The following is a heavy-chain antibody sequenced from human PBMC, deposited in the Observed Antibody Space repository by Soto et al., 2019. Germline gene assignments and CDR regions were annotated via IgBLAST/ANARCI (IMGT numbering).Heavy chain of an antibody. D-gene: IGHD5-18*01. CDR2: IIPIFGTA. Sequence: QVQLVQSGAEVKKPGSSVKVSCKASGGTFSSYAISWVRQAPGQGLEWMGGIIPIFGTANYAQKFQGRVTITADKSTSTAYMELSSLRSEDTAVYYCARFPYPHIQLWLPSYYYGMDVWGQGTTVTVSS. CDR1: GGTFSSYA. J-gene: IGHJ6*02. V-gene: IGHV1-69*06. CDR3: ARFPYPHIQLWLPSYYYGMDV.